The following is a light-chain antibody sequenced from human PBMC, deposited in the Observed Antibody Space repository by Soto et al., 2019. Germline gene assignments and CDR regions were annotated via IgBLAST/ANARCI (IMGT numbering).Light chain of an antibody. Sequence: QSALTQPASVSGSPGQSITISCTGTSSDVGSYNFLSWYQQHPGKAPQLMIYEVSKRPSGVSNRFSGSKSGNTASLTISGLQAEDEADYYCCSYGRGNTYVFGTGTKLTVL. CDR3: CSYGRGNTYV. CDR2: EVS. CDR1: SSDVGSYNF. J-gene: IGLJ1*01. V-gene: IGLV2-23*02.